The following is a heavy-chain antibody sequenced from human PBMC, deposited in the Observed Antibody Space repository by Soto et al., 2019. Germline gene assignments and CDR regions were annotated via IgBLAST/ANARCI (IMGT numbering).Heavy chain of an antibody. D-gene: IGHD6-6*01. CDR3: ARVGWNEIAARDYYFDY. CDR1: GGSISSYY. V-gene: IGHV4-59*01. J-gene: IGHJ4*02. CDR2: IYYSGST. Sequence: SETLSLTCTVSGGSISSYYWSWIRQPPGKGLEWIGYIYYSGSTNYNPSLKSRVTISVDTSKNQFSLKLSSVTAADTAVYYCARVGWNEIAARDYYFDYWGQGTLVTVSS.